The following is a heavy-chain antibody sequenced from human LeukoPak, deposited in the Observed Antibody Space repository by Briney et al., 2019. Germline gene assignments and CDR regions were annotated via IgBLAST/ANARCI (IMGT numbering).Heavy chain of an antibody. CDR1: GGSISSYY. V-gene: IGHV4-59*08. CDR2: IYYSGST. CDR3: ARHPTGYSSGWRFDY. J-gene: IGHJ4*02. Sequence: SETLSLTCTASGGSISSYYWSWIRQPPGKGLEWIGYIYYSGSTNYNPSLKSRVTISVDTSKNQFSLKLSSVTATDTAVYYCARHPTGYSSGWRFDYWGQGTLVTVSS. D-gene: IGHD6-19*01.